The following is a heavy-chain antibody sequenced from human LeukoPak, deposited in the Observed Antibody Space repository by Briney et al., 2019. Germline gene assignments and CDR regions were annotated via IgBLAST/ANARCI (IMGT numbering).Heavy chain of an antibody. CDR3: ARGYYYDSSGYQPLFDY. J-gene: IGHJ4*02. CDR2: IYYSGST. CDR1: GGSISSYY. Sequence: SETLSLTCTVSGGSISSYYWSWIRQPPGKGLEWIGYIYYSGSTNYNPSLKSRVTISVDTSKNQFSLKLSSVTAADTAVYYCARGYYYDSSGYQPLFDYWGQGTLVTVSS. D-gene: IGHD3-22*01. V-gene: IGHV4-59*01.